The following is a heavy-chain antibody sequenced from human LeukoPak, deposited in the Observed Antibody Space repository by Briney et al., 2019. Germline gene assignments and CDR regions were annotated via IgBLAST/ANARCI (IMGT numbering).Heavy chain of an antibody. V-gene: IGHV4-39*07. CDR2: IYYSGST. J-gene: IGHJ4*02. Sequence: KTSETLSLTCTVSGGSISSSSYYWGWIRQPPGKGLEWIGSIYYSGSTYYNPSLKSRVTISVDTSKNQFSLKLSSVTAADTAVYYCARDYWESGIAAAGLFDYWGRGTLVTVSS. D-gene: IGHD6-13*01. CDR1: GGSISSSSYY. CDR3: ARDYWESGIAAAGLFDY.